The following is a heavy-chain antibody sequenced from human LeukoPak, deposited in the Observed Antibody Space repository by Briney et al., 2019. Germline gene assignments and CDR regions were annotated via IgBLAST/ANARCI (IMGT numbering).Heavy chain of an antibody. Sequence: SETLSLTCTVSGGSISTYYWSWIRQPPRKGLEWIGYIYYSGSTNYNPSLKSRVTISVDTSKNQFSLKLSSVTAADTAVYYCARETSYRSSLNWFDPWGQGTLVTVSP. V-gene: IGHV4-59*01. CDR2: IYYSGST. J-gene: IGHJ5*02. D-gene: IGHD6-13*01. CDR1: GGSISTYY. CDR3: ARETSYRSSLNWFDP.